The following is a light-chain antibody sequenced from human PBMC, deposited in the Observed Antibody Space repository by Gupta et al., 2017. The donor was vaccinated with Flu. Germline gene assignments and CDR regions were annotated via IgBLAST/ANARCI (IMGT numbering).Light chain of an antibody. V-gene: IGKV3-11*01. CDR1: QGVDSY. Sequence: ATLSCRASQGVDSYLAWYQQTPGQAPRLLIFDASNRATGIPARFSGNGSGTDFTLTISSLEPEDFAIYYCQQRSNWPPVITFGQGTRLEIK. CDR3: QQRSNWPPVIT. J-gene: IGKJ5*01. CDR2: DAS.